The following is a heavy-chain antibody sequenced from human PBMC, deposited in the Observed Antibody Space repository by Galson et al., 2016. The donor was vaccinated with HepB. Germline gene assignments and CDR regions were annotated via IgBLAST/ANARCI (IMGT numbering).Heavy chain of an antibody. J-gene: IGHJ5*02. CDR1: GGTFSSYG. CDR3: ATSQRGATGWFDP. V-gene: IGHV1-69*13. CDR2: IIPIFGTA. D-gene: IGHD5-24*01. Sequence: SVKVSCKASGGTFSSYGFNWVRQAPGQGLEWMGGIIPIFGTANYAQKFQGRVTVTADESTRTAYMELSSLTSDDTAVYYCATSQRGATGWFDPWGQGTLVTVSS.